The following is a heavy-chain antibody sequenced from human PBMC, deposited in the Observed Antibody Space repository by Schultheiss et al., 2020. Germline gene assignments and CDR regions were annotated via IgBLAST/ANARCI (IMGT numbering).Heavy chain of an antibody. CDR1: GGSFSGYY. V-gene: IGHV4-34*01. D-gene: IGHD2-2*01. Sequence: SETLSLTCAVYGGSFSGYYWSWIRQPPGKGLEWIGEINHSGSTNYNPSLKSRVTISVDTSKNQFSLKLSSVTAADTAVYYCAILHGGEYQLPSYGMDVWGQGTTVTVSS. CDR3: AILHGGEYQLPSYGMDV. CDR2: INHSGST. J-gene: IGHJ6*02.